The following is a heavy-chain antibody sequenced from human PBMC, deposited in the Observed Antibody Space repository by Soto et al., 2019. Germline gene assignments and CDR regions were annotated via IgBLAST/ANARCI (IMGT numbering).Heavy chain of an antibody. CDR3: ARLGAHSQPIDP. D-gene: IGHD2-2*01. J-gene: IGHJ5*02. CDR1: GGSISPYY. Sequence: ASETLSLTCTVSGGSISPYYWTWVRQPPGKGLEWIGYIYYGGTTSYNPSLMSRVTISLETSKSQISLRLSSVTAADTAIYYCARLGAHSQPIDPWGRGALVTVSA. CDR2: IYYGGTT. V-gene: IGHV4-59*08.